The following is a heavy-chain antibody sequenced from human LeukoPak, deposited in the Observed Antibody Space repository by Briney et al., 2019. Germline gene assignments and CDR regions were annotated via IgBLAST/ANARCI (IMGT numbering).Heavy chain of an antibody. J-gene: IGHJ3*02. CDR3: ARGPTRAIGFDI. V-gene: IGHV4-61*02. CDR2: IYSSGST. Sequence: SQTLSLTCSVSGDSISSGTYYWSWIRQPAGKGLEWIGRIYSSGSTNYNPSLKSRVALSVDTSKNQFSLKLSSVTAADTAVYYCARGPTRAIGFDIWGQGTTVTVS. CDR1: GDSISSGTYY.